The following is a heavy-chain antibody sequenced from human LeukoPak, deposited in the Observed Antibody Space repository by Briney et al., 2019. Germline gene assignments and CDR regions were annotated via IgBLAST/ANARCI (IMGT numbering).Heavy chain of an antibody. D-gene: IGHD3-22*01. CDR3: ARDRGSITMIVDTS. J-gene: IGHJ4*02. CDR1: GGSLSSSDYH. V-gene: IGHV4-39*07. Sequence: SETLSLTCTVSGGSLSSSDYHWGWLRQPPGKGLEWIGSMYYGGSTYYNPSLKSRVTISVDTSKNQFSLKLSSVTAADTAVYFCARDRGSITMIVDTSWGQGTLVTVSS. CDR2: MYYGGST.